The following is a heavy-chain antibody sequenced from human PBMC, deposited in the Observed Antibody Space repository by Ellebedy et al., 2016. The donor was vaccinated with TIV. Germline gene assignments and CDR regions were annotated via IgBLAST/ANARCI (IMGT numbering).Heavy chain of an antibody. V-gene: IGHV3-9*01. D-gene: IGHD5-24*01. CDR2: ITWNGGTI. CDR1: GFIFDDYA. J-gene: IGHJ6*02. CDR3: GKDRVQSMATVRAGIDV. Sequence: SLKISCVASGFIFDDYAMHWVRQTPGKGLEWVSGITWNGGTIAYADSVKGRFTISRDNAKNSLFLQMNSLRPEDTALYFCGKDRVQSMATVRAGIDVWGQGTTVTVSS.